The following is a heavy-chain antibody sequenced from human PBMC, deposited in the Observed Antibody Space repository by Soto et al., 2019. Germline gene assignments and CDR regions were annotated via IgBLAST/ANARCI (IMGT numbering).Heavy chain of an antibody. CDR1: GGSISSGGYY. J-gene: IGHJ6*03. Sequence: SETLSLTCTVSGGSISSGGYYWSWIRQHPGKGLEWIGYICYSGSTYYNPSLKSRVTISVDTSKNQFSLKLSSVTAADTAVYYCAREAYQPTYYMDVWGKGTTVTVSS. D-gene: IGHD2-2*01. CDR2: ICYSGST. V-gene: IGHV4-31*03. CDR3: AREAYQPTYYMDV.